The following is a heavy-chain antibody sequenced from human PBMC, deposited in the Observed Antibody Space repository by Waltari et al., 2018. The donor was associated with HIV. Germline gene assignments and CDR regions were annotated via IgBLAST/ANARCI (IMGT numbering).Heavy chain of an antibody. J-gene: IGHJ4*02. CDR1: GDSVSSDDSY. Sequence: QVQLQESGPGLVKPSETLSLPCTVSGDSVSSDDSYWTWIRHPPGKGLEWIGYIYYTGSTNYSPSFKSRVTMSIDRSTNLFSLRLTSVTAADTATYYCARLYCSATSCYYFDYWGQGTLVTVSS. D-gene: IGHD2-2*01. CDR2: IYYTGST. V-gene: IGHV4-61*08. CDR3: ARLYCSATSCYYFDY.